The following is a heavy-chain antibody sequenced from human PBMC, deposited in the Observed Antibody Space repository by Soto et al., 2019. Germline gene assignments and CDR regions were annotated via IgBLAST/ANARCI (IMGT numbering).Heavy chain of an antibody. D-gene: IGHD1-1*01. CDR1: GGSISSGGYS. CDR3: ARDQLEGNWFDP. CDR2: IYHSGGT. V-gene: IGHV4-30-2*01. Sequence: QLQLQESGSGLVRPSQTLSLTCAVSGGSISSGGYSWNWIRQPPGKGLEWIGYIYHSGGTLYNPSLKSRVTISVDKSKNQFSRKLTSVTAADTAVYYCARDQLEGNWFDPWGQGTLVTVSS. J-gene: IGHJ5*02.